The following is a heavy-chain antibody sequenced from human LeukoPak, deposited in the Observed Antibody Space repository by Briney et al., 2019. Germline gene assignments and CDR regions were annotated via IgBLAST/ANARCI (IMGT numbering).Heavy chain of an antibody. V-gene: IGHV4-30-4*02. CDR2: IYYSGST. J-gene: IGHJ4*02. D-gene: IGHD3-22*01. Sequence: PSETLSLTCTVSGGSISSGDYYWSWIRQPPGKGLEWIGYIYYSGSTYYNPSLKSRVTISVDTSKNQFSLKLSSVTAADTAVYYCVKNLYDSSGYDYWGQGTLVTVSS. CDR1: GGSISSGDYY. CDR3: VKNLYDSSGYDY.